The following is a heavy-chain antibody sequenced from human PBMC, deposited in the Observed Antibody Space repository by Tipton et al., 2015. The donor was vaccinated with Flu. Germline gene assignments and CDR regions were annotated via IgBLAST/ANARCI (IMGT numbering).Heavy chain of an antibody. D-gene: IGHD3-3*01. Sequence: GSLRLSCAASGFTFSDDYMSWIRQAPGKGLEWVSHISSSGSTINHADSVKGRFTISRDNAKNSLYLQMNSLRAEDTAVYYCARNHPPSITVLGEITDYFGMAFRGQGTTVTVS. V-gene: IGHV3-11*01. J-gene: IGHJ6*02. CDR3: ARNHPPSITVLGEITDYFGMAF. CDR1: GFTFSDDY. CDR2: ISSSGSTI.